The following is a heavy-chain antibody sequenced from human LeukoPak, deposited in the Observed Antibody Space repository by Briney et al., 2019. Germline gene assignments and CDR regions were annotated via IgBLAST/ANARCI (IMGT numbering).Heavy chain of an antibody. CDR3: ARLAVTTGFDC. CDR2: IKQDGSDK. Sequence: GGSLRLSCAASGFPFSSYWMSWVRQAPGQGLEWVANIKQDGSDKHYVDSVKGRFTISRDNAKNSLYLQLNSLRADDTAVYYCARLAVTTGFDCGGQGTLVTASS. D-gene: IGHD4-11*01. V-gene: IGHV3-7*01. CDR1: GFPFSSYW. J-gene: IGHJ4*01.